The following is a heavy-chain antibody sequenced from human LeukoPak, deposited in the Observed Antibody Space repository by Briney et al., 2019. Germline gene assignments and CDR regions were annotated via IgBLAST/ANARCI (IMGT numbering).Heavy chain of an antibody. CDR2: IYHSGST. J-gene: IGHJ5*02. D-gene: IGHD2-2*01. CDR3: ARQRVVSAANYWFDP. V-gene: IGHV4-59*08. CDR1: GGSISSYY. Sequence: SETLSLTCTVSGGSISSYYWSWIRQPPGKGLEWIGSIYHSGSTYYNPSLKSRVTISVDTSKNQFSLKLSSVTAADTAVYYCARQRVVSAANYWFDPWGQGTLVTVSS.